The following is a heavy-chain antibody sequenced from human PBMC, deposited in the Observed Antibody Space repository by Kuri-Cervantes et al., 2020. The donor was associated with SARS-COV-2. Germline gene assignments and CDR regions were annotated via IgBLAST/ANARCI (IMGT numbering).Heavy chain of an antibody. J-gene: IGHJ6*03. CDR2: IKSKTDGGTT. CDR1: GFTFSNAW. V-gene: IGHV3-15*01. D-gene: IGHD3-9*01. Sequence: GGSLRLSCAASGFTFSNAWMSWVRQAPGKGLEWVGRIKSKTDGGTTDYAAPVKGRFTISRDDSKNTLYLQMNSLKTEDTAVYYCTTTGVLRYFDWLLENYYYYCMDVWGKGTTVTVSS. CDR3: TTTGVLRYFDWLLENYYYYCMDV.